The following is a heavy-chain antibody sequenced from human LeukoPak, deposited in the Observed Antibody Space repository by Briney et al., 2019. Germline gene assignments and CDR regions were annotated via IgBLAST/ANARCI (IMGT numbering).Heavy chain of an antibody. CDR1: GFTFSSYE. Sequence: PGGSLRLSCAASGFTFSSYEMNWVRQAPGKGLEWVSYISSSGSTIYYADSVKGRFTISRDNAKNSLYLQMNSLRAEDAAVYYCARDLFSNSCPYDYWGQGTLVTVSS. D-gene: IGHD2-2*01. V-gene: IGHV3-48*03. CDR2: ISSSGSTI. J-gene: IGHJ4*02. CDR3: ARDLFSNSCPYDY.